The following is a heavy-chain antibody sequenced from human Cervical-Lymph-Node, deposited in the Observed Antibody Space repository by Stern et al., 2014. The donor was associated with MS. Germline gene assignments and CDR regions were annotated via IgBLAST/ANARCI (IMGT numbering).Heavy chain of an antibody. CDR3: ASAYRAS. CDR2: INGDGTVS. CDR1: GFNFRTYW. V-gene: IGHV3-74*02. J-gene: IGHJ4*02. D-gene: IGHD1-1*01. Sequence: EVQLVESGGGIVQPGGSLMISCVASGFNFRTYWMHWVRRGPGQGLEWVSRINGDGTVSTYADSVRGRFTISRNNANNTMSLQLDNLRVEDTAIYYCASAYRASWGQGTLVTVST.